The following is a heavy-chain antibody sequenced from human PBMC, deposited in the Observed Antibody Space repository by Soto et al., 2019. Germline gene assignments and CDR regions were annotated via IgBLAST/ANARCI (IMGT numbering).Heavy chain of an antibody. V-gene: IGHV3-23*01. J-gene: IGHJ4*02. Sequence: PGGSLRLSCAASGFTFSSYSIYWVRQAPGKGLEWVSGISGSGSGTYYADSVKGRFTISRDNSKNTLYLQMNSLRDEDTAVYYCARAPTYYYDSSGYLDYWGQGTLVTVSS. CDR3: ARAPTYYYDSSGYLDY. D-gene: IGHD3-22*01. CDR2: ISGSGSGT. CDR1: GFTFSSYS.